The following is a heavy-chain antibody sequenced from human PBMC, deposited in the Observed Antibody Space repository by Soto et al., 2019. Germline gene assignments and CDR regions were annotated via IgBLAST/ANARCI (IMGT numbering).Heavy chain of an antibody. J-gene: IGHJ4*02. CDR2: INAGNGNT. CDR1: GYTFTSYA. CDR3: ARDRAGFLEWLLNFDY. Sequence: ASVKVSCKASGYTFTSYAMHWVRQAPGQRLEWMGWINAGNGNTKYSQKFQGRVTITRDTSASTAYMELSSRRSEDTAVYYCARDRAGFLEWLLNFDYWGQGTLVTVSS. V-gene: IGHV1-3*01. D-gene: IGHD3-3*01.